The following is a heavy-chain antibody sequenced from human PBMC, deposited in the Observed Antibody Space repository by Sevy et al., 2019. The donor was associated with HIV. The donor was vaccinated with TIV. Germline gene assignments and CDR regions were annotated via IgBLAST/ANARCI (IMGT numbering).Heavy chain of an antibody. CDR3: ARDPLGSGSYEDPY. J-gene: IGHJ4*02. D-gene: IGHD3-10*01. V-gene: IGHV3-33*01. CDR1: GFTFSSYG. CDR2: IWYDGSNK. Sequence: GGSLRLSCAASGFTFSSYGMHWVRQAPGKGLEWVAVIWYDGSNKYYADSVKGRFTISRDNSKNTLYLQMNSLRAEDTAVYYCARDPLGSGSYEDPYWGQGTLVTVSS.